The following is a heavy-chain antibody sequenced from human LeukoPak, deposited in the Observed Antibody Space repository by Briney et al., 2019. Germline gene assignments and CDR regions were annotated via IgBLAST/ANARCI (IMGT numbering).Heavy chain of an antibody. V-gene: IGHV1-2*02. CDR2: INPNSGGT. CDR1: GYTFTGYY. CDR3: AREGHDY. Sequence: ASVNVSCKASGYTFTGYYMHWVRQAPGQGLEWMGWINPNSGGTYYAQKFQGRVTLTRDTSISTAYMELSRLRSDDTAVYYCAREGHDYWGQGTLVTVSS. J-gene: IGHJ4*02.